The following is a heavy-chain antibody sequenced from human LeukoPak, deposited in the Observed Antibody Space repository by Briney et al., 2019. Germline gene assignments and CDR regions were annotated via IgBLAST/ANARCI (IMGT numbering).Heavy chain of an antibody. Sequence: GGSLRLSCAASGFTFNNYGMHWVRQAPGKGLEWLAFIRYDGSNTYYADSVKGRFTISRDNSKNTLYLQMNSLRAEDTAVYYCARGHYDTSGYYFYYFDYWGQGTLVTVSS. CDR1: GFTFNNYG. V-gene: IGHV3-30*02. J-gene: IGHJ4*02. CDR3: ARGHYDTSGYYFYYFDY. D-gene: IGHD3-22*01. CDR2: IRYDGSNT.